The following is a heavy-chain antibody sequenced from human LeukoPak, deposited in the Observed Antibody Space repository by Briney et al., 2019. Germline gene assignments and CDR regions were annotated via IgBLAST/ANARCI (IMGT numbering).Heavy chain of an antibody. Sequence: SETLSLTCTVSGGSISTYYWSWIRQPPGKGLEWIGYIYYSGSTKYNPSLKSRVTISVDTSKNQFSLKLSSVTAADTAVYYCARLVNGDLPDWGQGTLITVSS. CDR1: GGSISTYY. D-gene: IGHD2-8*01. J-gene: IGHJ4*02. CDR2: IYYSGST. V-gene: IGHV4-59*08. CDR3: ARLVNGDLPD.